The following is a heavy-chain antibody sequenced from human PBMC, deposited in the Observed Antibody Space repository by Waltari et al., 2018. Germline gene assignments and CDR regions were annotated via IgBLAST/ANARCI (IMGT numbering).Heavy chain of an antibody. CDR3: ARDLAGYCSGGSCQEIDY. CDR1: GYSFTGYY. J-gene: IGHJ4*02. D-gene: IGHD2-15*01. CDR2: INPNSGGT. Sequence: QVQLVQSGAEVKKPGASVKVCCKASGYSFTGYYMHWVRQAPGQGLEWMGWINPNSGGTNYAQKFQGMVTMTRDTSISTAYMELSRLRSDETAVYYCARDLAGYCSGGSCQEIDYWGQGTLVTVSS. V-gene: IGHV1-2*02.